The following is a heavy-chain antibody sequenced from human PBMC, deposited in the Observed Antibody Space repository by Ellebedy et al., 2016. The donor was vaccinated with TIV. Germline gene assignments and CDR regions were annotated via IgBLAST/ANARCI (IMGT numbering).Heavy chain of an antibody. CDR3: ARRPGSFDP. V-gene: IGHV4-30-2*01. CDR2: IYHSGST. Sequence: SETLSLXXAVSGGSISSGGYSWSWIRQPPGKGLEWIGYIYHSGSTYYNPSLKSRVIISVDESKNLFSLKLSSVTAADTAVYYCARRPGSFDPWGQGILVTVSS. J-gene: IGHJ5*02. CDR1: GGSISSGGYS.